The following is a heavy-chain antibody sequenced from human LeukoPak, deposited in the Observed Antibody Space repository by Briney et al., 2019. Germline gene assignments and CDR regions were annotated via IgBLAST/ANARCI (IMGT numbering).Heavy chain of an antibody. J-gene: IGHJ6*02. CDR3: ARGPREVVVAAIQSPYYYYGMDV. V-gene: IGHV1-18*01. CDR1: GYTFTSYG. D-gene: IGHD2-15*01. CDR2: ISAYNGNT. Sequence: ASVKVSCKASGYTFTSYGISWVRQAPGQGLEWMGWISAYNGNTNYAQKLQGRVTMTTDTSTSTAYMELRSLRSDDTAVYYCARGPREVVVAAIQSPYYYYGMDVWGQGTTVTVSS.